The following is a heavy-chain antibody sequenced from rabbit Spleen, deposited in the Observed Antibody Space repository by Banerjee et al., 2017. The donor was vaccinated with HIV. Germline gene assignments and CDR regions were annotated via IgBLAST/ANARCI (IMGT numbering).Heavy chain of an antibody. CDR2: IDIGTSGFT. Sequence: QSLEESGGDLVKPGASLTLTCIASGVSFSVSSYMCWVRQAPGKGLEWIACIDIGTSGFTYFASWAKGRFTISKTSSTTVTLQMTSLTAADTATYFCARDSGSSFSSYGMDLWGQGTLVTVS. CDR3: ARDSGSSFSSYGMDL. V-gene: IGHV1S40*01. J-gene: IGHJ6*01. D-gene: IGHD8-1*01. CDR1: GVSFSVSSY.